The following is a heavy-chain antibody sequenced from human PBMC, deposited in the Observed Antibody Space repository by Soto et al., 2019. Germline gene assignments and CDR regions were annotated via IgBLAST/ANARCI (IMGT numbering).Heavy chain of an antibody. CDR1: GFTFSSYA. CDR3: ARDPRGIYDYIWGSYNDY. V-gene: IGHV3-64*01. D-gene: IGHD3-16*01. Sequence: GGSLRLSCAASGFTFSSYAMHWVRQAPGKGLEYVSAISSNGGSTYYANSVKGRFTISRDNSKNTLYLQMGSLRAEDMAVYYCARDPRGIYDYIWGSYNDYWGQGTLVTVSS. CDR2: ISSNGGST. J-gene: IGHJ4*02.